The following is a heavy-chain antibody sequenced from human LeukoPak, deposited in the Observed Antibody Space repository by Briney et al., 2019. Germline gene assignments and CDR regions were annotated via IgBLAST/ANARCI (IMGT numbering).Heavy chain of an antibody. V-gene: IGHV3-23*01. Sequence: GGSLRLSCAASGFTFSSYAMGWVRQAPGKGLEWVSAISGSGGSTYYADSVKGRFTISRDNSKNTLYLQMNSLRAEDTAVYYCAKLGGNYDFWSGYSRTDYWGQGTLVTVSS. J-gene: IGHJ4*02. CDR2: ISGSGGST. CDR1: GFTFSSYA. D-gene: IGHD3-3*01. CDR3: AKLGGNYDFWSGYSRTDY.